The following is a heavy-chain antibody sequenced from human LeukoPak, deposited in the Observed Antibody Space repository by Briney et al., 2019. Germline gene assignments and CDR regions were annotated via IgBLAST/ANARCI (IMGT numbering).Heavy chain of an antibody. CDR3: ARDDSSSSAYYYYYMDV. CDR2: ISSSSSYI. D-gene: IGHD6-6*01. V-gene: IGHV3-21*01. Sequence: GGSLRLSCAASGFTFSSYSMNWVRQAPGKGLEWVSSISSSSSYIYYADSVKGRFTISRDNAKNSLYLQMNSLRAEDTAVYYCARDDSSSSAYYYYYMDVRGKGTTVTVSS. CDR1: GFTFSSYS. J-gene: IGHJ6*03.